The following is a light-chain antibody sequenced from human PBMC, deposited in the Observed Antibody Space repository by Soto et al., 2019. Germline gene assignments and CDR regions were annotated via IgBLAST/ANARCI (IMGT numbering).Light chain of an antibody. CDR3: QQYNNWPL. Sequence: EIVLTQSPGTLSLSPGERATLSCRASQTVSSRFLAWYQQKPGQAPRLLIYGALSRATGIPDRFSGSGSGTEFTLTISSLQSEDFAVYYCQQYNNWPLFGQGTRLEIK. CDR1: QTVSSRF. V-gene: IGKV3-20*01. J-gene: IGKJ5*01. CDR2: GAL.